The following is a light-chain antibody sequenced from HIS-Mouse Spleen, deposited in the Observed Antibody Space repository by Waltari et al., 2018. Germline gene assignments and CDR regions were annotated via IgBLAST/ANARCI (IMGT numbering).Light chain of an antibody. CDR1: SRDVGRYNL. V-gene: IGLV2-23*01. CDR3: CSYAGSSTWV. Sequence: QSALTQPASVSGSPGQSITISCPGTSRDVGRYNLVAWYQQHPGKAPKLMIYEDSKRPSGVSNRFSGSKSGNTASLTISGLQAEDEADYYCCSYAGSSTWVFGGGTKLTVL. CDR2: EDS. J-gene: IGLJ3*02.